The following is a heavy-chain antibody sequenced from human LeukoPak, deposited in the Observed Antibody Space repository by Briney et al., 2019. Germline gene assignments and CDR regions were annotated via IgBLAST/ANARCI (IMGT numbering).Heavy chain of an antibody. J-gene: IGHJ4*02. CDR3: VRDFRSADY. CDR2: ICPDGTVT. CDR1: GFTFSTYC. Sequence: GGSLRLSCAASGFTFSTYCMHWVRQAPGKGPMWVSRICPDGTVTIYADSVKAQFIISRDNARNTVYLQMNSLRVEDTAVYYCVRDFRSADYWGQGTLVTVSS. V-gene: IGHV3-74*01.